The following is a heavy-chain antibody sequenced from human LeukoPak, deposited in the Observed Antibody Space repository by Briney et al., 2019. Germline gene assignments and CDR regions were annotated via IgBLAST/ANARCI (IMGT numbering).Heavy chain of an antibody. CDR2: ISACNGNT. J-gene: IGHJ4*02. Sequence: GASVKVSCKASGYTFTSYGISWVRQAPGQGLEWMGWISACNGNTNYAQKLQGRVTMTTDTSTSTAYMELRSLRSDDTAVYYCARDVPLWPPSYFDYWGQGTLVTVSS. CDR1: GYTFTSYG. CDR3: ARDVPLWPPSYFDY. V-gene: IGHV1-18*04. D-gene: IGHD2/OR15-2a*01.